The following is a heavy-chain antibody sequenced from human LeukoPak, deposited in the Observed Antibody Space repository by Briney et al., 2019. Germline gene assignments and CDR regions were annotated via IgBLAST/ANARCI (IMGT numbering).Heavy chain of an antibody. CDR1: GLTFSNYW. Sequence: GVLRLSCAASGLTFSNYWMSWVRQAPGKGLEWVADINQYGGEKYYVDSLKGRFTISRDNAKNSLFLQVNSLRAEDTAVYYCARGTVAGSPFYFDYWGQGTLVTVSS. J-gene: IGHJ4*02. V-gene: IGHV3-7*01. D-gene: IGHD6-19*01. CDR3: ARGTVAGSPFYFDY. CDR2: INQYGGEK.